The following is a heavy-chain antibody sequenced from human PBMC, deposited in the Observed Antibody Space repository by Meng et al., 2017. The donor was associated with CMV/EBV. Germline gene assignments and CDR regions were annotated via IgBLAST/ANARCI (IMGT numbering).Heavy chain of an antibody. CDR1: GCSISSGDYY. V-gene: IGHV4-30-4*08. CDR3: ARVTSRVAGAFDY. Sequence: VQLQESGPGLVKPSQTLSLTCTVSGCSISSGDYYWSWIRQPPGKGLEWIGYIYYSGSTYYNPSLKSRVTISVDTSKNQFSLKLSSVTAADTAVYYCARVTSRVAGAFDYWGQGTLVTVSS. CDR2: IYYSGST. D-gene: IGHD1-14*01. J-gene: IGHJ4*02.